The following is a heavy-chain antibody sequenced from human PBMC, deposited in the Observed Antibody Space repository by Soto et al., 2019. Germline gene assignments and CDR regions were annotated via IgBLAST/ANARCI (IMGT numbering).Heavy chain of an antibody. Sequence: PGGSLRLSCAASGFTFSSYAMSWVRQAPGKGLEWVSAISGSGGSTYYADSVKGRFTISRDNSKNTLYLQMNSLRAEDTAVYYCAKGASSRWTTPKYNWFDPWGQGTLVTVSS. V-gene: IGHV3-23*01. CDR1: GFTFSSYA. CDR3: AKGASSRWTTPKYNWFDP. J-gene: IGHJ5*02. CDR2: ISGSGGST. D-gene: IGHD4-4*01.